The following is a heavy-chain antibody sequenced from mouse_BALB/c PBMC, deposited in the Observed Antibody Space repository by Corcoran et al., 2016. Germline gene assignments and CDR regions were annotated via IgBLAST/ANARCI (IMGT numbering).Heavy chain of an antibody. J-gene: IGHJ4*01. CDR3: AREPYAMDY. CDR1: EYTFTNYG. CDR2: INTYTGEP. Sequence: QIQLVESGPELKKPGETVKISCKASEYTFTNYGMNWVKQAPGKGLKWMGWINTYTGEPTYADDFKGRFAFSLETSASTAYLQINNLKNEDTATYFCAREPYAMDYWGQGTSVTVSS. V-gene: IGHV9-3-1*01.